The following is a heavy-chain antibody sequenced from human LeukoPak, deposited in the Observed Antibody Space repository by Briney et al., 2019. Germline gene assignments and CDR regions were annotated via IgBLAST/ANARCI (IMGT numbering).Heavy chain of an antibody. Sequence: GGSLRLSCAASGFTVSGHPMSWVRQAPGKGLEWVANIKQDGSEKNYVDSVKGRFTISRDNAKNSLYLQMNSLRAEDTAVYYCASGLELDYWGQGTLVTVSS. V-gene: IGHV3-7*03. CDR2: IKQDGSEK. CDR1: GFTVSGHP. J-gene: IGHJ4*02. CDR3: ASGLELDY.